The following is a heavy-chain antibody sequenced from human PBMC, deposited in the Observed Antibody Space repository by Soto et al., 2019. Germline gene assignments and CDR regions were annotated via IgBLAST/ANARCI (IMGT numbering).Heavy chain of an antibody. J-gene: IGHJ4*02. CDR3: ARGPTYYYDSSGLH. D-gene: IGHD3-22*01. CDR2: INHSGST. Sequence: QVQLQQWGAGLLKPSETLSLTCAVYGGSFSGYYWSWIRQPPGKGLEWIGEINHSGSTNYNPSLKSRVTISVDTSKNQFSLKLSSVTAADTAVYYCARGPTYYYDSSGLHWGQGTLVTVSS. CDR1: GGSFSGYY. V-gene: IGHV4-34*01.